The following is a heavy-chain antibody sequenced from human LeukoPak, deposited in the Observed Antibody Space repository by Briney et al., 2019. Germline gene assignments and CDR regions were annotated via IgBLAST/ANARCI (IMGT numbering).Heavy chain of an antibody. CDR1: GYTFTSYG. D-gene: IGHD3-10*01. V-gene: IGHV1-18*01. J-gene: IGHJ4*02. CDR2: ISAYNGNT. CDR3: ARATGLLWFGELLDPVDY. Sequence: ASVTVSCKASGYTFTSYGISWVRQAPGQGLDGMGWISAYNGNTNYAQKLQGRVTMTTDTSTSTAYMELRSLRSDDTAVYYCARATGLLWFGELLDPVDYWGQGTLVTVSS.